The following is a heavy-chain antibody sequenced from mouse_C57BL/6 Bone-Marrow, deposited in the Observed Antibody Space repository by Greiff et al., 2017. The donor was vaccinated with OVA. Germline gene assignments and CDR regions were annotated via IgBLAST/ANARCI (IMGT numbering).Heavy chain of an antibody. CDR2: IDPSDSYT. D-gene: IGHD2-14*01. J-gene: IGHJ1*03. CDR3: AREGRRSYWYFDV. Sequence: VQLQQPGAELVKPGASVKLSCKASGYTFTSYWMQWVKQRPGQGLEWIGEIDPSDSYTNYNQKFKGKATLTVDTSSSTAYMTLSSLTSEDSAVYYCAREGRRSYWYFDVWGTGTTVTVSS. CDR1: GYTFTSYW. V-gene: IGHV1-50*01.